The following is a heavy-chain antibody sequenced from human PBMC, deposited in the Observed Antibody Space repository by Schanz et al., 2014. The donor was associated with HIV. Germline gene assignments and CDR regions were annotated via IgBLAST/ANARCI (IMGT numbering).Heavy chain of an antibody. Sequence: QVQLVESGGGVVQPGRSLRLSCAASGFSFSDFYMSWIRQAPGKGLEWVAIIGYDGTNIYYAASVKGRFTVSRDNSKNINTLYLQMNSLRVEDTAVYYCANEEVPNDYWGQGTLVTVSS. CDR3: ANEEVPNDY. CDR1: GFSFSDFY. V-gene: IGHV3-33*06. J-gene: IGHJ4*02. CDR2: IGYDGTNI.